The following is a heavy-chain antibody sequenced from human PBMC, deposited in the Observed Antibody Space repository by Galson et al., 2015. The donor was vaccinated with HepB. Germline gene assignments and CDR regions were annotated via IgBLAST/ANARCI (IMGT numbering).Heavy chain of an antibody. J-gene: IGHJ4*02. D-gene: IGHD7-27*01. CDR3: ARSIHLGRGFDS. CDR2: TYYRSKWSN. Sequence: CAISGDSVSSHTVGWNWNRQSPSRGLEWLGRTYYRSKWSNDYAQFVQSRITINPDTSKNQISLQLNSVTPEDTAVYYCARSIHLGRGFDSWGQGTLVTVSS. V-gene: IGHV6-1*01. CDR1: GDSVSSHTVG.